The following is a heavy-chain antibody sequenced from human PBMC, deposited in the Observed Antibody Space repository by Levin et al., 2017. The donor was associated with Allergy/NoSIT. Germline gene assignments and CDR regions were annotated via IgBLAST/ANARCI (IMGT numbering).Heavy chain of an antibody. CDR1: GYSFTSYW. CDR3: ARHFPPEYWYFDL. D-gene: IGHD1-14*01. V-gene: IGHV5-51*01. CDR2: IYPGDSDT. Sequence: GESLKISCKGSGYSFTSYWIGWVRQMPGKGLEWMGIIYPGDSDTRYSPSFQGQVTISADKSISTAYLQWSSLKASDTAMYYCARHFPPEYWYFDLWGRGTLVTVSS. J-gene: IGHJ2*01.